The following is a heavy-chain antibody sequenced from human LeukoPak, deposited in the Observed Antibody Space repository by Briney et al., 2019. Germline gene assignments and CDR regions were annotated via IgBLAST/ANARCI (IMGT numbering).Heavy chain of an antibody. D-gene: IGHD5-12*01. J-gene: IGHJ5*02. CDR3: ARLTVDIVATDNWFDP. CDR2: IYPGDSDT. Sequence: GESLKISCKGSGYSFTSYWSSWVRQLPGKGLEWMGIIYPGDSDTRYSPSFQGQVTISADKSISTAYLQWSSLKASDTAMYYCARLTVDIVATDNWFDPWGQGTLVTVSS. CDR1: GYSFTSYW. V-gene: IGHV5-51*01.